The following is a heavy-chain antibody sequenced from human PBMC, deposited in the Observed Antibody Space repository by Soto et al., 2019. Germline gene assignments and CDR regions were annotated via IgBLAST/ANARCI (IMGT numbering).Heavy chain of an antibody. Sequence: GGSLRLSCVVSGFTFGDYYMSWIRQAPGKGLEWVSYISSSGSSTNYADSVKDRFTVSRDNAKSSLFLQMNSLRVEDTGVYYCASLEKSYGDVWGQGTTVTVS. V-gene: IGHV3-11*06. CDR2: ISSSGSST. D-gene: IGHD3-10*01. CDR1: GFTFGDYY. CDR3: ASLEKSYGDV. J-gene: IGHJ6*02.